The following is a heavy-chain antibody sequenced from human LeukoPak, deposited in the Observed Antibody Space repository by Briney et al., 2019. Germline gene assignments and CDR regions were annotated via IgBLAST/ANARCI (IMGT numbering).Heavy chain of an antibody. CDR2: VYSGGET. Sequence: GGSLRLSCAASGFTVSSDYITWVRPAPGKGLEWVSVVYSGGETYYAESVKGRFTVSRDNSKNTVYLQMNSLRAEDTAVYFCARGGIAARPSDSWGQGTLVTVSS. CDR3: ARGGIAARPSDS. V-gene: IGHV3-66*01. J-gene: IGHJ4*02. CDR1: GFTVSSDY. D-gene: IGHD6-6*01.